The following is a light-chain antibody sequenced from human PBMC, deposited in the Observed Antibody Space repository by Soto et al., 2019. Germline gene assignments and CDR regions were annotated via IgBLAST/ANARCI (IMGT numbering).Light chain of an antibody. CDR3: QQYHNWPPGLT. V-gene: IGKV3-15*01. CDR1: QSVSGN. Sequence: EVVMTQSPATLSVSPGERVTLSCTASQSVSGNLAWYQQKPGQAPRLLIHGASTRATDIPARFSGSGSGTEFTLTITSLQSEDFAGYYCQQYHNWPPGLTFGGGTKVDIK. J-gene: IGKJ4*01. CDR2: GAS.